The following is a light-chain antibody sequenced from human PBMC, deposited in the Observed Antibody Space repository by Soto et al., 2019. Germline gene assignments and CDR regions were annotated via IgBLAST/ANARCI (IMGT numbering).Light chain of an antibody. Sequence: EIVLTQSPGTLSLSPGERATLSCRASHTISSSYLAWYQQKPGQAPRLLMYGISRRATGIPDRFSGSGSGTDFNPHIPRLEPEDFAVYYCQQYVTSSPRTFGQGTKVEIK. CDR2: GIS. V-gene: IGKV3-20*01. CDR1: HTISSSY. CDR3: QQYVTSSPRT. J-gene: IGKJ1*01.